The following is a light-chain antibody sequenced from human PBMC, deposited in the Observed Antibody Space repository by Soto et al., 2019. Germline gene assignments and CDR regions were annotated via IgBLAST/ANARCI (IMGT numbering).Light chain of an antibody. CDR2: EVN. CDR1: SSDVGGYNY. CDR3: SSYAGRDTVYV. V-gene: IGLV2-8*01. Sequence: QSVLTQPPSASGSPGQSVTISCTGTSSDVGGYNYVSWFQQHPGKAPQLMIYEVNKRPSGVPDRFSGFKSGNTASLTVSGLQAEDEADYYCSSYAGRDTVYVFGTGTKVTVL. J-gene: IGLJ1*01.